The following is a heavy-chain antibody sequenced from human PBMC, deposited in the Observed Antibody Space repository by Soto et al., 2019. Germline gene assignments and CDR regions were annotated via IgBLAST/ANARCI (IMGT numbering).Heavy chain of an antibody. Sequence: LSLTCSVSGGSTSSGGYSWSWIRQHPGKVLEWIGYIYYSGRTYYNPSLKSRVTISVDTSKNQFSLKLSSVTAADTAVYYCARGRAVFFWSGGSDNSCERWGKGIVV. D-gene: IGHD3-3*01. CDR1: GGSTSSGGYS. V-gene: IGHV4-31*03. J-gene: IGHJ5*02. CDR2: IYYSGRT. CDR3: ARGRAVFFWSGGSDNSCER.